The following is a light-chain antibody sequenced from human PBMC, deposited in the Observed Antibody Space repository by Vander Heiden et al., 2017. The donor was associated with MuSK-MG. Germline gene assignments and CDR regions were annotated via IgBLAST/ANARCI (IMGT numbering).Light chain of an antibody. V-gene: IGLV2-8*01. CDR2: EVI. J-gene: IGLJ2*01. CDR3: SSYAGTNRVV. CDR1: SSDVGGYNY. Sequence: QSALTQPPSASGSPGQSVTTPCTVTSSDVGGYNYVSWYQHHPGKALKLIISEVIKRPSGVPDRFSGSKSGNAASLTVFELQDEDEADYYCSSYAGTNRVVFGGGTSLTVL.